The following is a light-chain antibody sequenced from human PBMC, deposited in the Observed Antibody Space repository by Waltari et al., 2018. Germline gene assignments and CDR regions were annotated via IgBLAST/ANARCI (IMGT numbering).Light chain of an antibody. J-gene: IGKJ4*01. Sequence: EIVLTQSPGTLSLSPGQRATLYCRASQTVRTTYLAWYQQKPGQAPTLVIYGASSRAAGIPDRFSGSGSGTYFSLTISSLEPEDFAVYYCQQYDISPLTFGGGTKVEIK. V-gene: IGKV3-20*01. CDR1: QTVRTTY. CDR3: QQYDISPLT. CDR2: GAS.